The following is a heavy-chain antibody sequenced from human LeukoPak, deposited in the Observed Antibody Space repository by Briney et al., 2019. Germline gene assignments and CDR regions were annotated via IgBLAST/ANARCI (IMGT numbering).Heavy chain of an antibody. Sequence: SGPTLVKPTQTLTLTCTFSGFSLSSSGVGVGWIRQPPGKALEWLALIYWDDDKRYSPSLKSRLTITKDTSKNQVVLTMTNMDPVDTATYYCAHRLTSSSWSAYYFDYWAREPWSPSPQ. D-gene: IGHD6-13*01. J-gene: IGHJ4*02. V-gene: IGHV2-5*02. CDR3: AHRLTSSSWSAYYFDY. CDR1: GFSLSSSGVG. CDR2: IYWDDDK.